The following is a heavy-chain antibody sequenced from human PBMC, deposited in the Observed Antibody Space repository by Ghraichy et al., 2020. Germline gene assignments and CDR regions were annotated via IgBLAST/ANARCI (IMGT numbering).Heavy chain of an antibody. D-gene: IGHD3-22*01. CDR2: ITSSTART. V-gene: IGHV3-23*01. CDR1: GFTFSSYT. CDR3: GKEEPKMSGIYYVGH. Sequence: GGSLRLSCAASGFTFSSYTMGWVRQVPGKGMEWVSAITSSTARTYYGDSVKGRFTVSRDNSKNTLYLQMNSLGVEDTAIYYCGKEEPKMSGIYYVGHWGQGTLVTVSS. J-gene: IGHJ1*01.